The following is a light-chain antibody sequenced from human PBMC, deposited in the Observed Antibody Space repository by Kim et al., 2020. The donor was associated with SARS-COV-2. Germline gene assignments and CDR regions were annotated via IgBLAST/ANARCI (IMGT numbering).Light chain of an antibody. Sequence: VSTGEGATLACRASQSVDEDLAWYQQRPGQPPRLLIYGASTRATGIPARFSGSGSGTEFTLTISGLPSEDFAVYYCQQYKVWPITFGGGTKVDNK. V-gene: IGKV3-15*01. CDR2: GAS. CDR3: QQYKVWPIT. J-gene: IGKJ4*01. CDR1: QSVDED.